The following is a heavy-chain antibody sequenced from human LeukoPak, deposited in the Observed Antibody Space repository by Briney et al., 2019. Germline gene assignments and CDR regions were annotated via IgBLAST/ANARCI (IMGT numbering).Heavy chain of an antibody. CDR1: GGSISISSYY. CDR2: IYYSGST. CDR3: ATTCDYFDY. V-gene: IGHV4-39*01. J-gene: IGHJ4*02. Sequence: PSETLSLTCTVSGGSISISSYYWGWIRQPPGKGLEWIGSIYYSGSTYYNPSLKSRVTISVDTSKNQFSLKLSSVTAADTAVYYCATTCDYFDYWGQGTLVTVSS.